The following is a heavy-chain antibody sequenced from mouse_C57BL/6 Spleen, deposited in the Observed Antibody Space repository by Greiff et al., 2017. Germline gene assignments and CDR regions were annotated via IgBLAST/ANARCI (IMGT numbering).Heavy chain of an antibody. V-gene: IGHV1-42*01. Sequence: EVQLQQSGPELVKPGASVKISCKASGYSFTGYYMNWVKQSPEKSLEWIGEINPSTGGTTYNQKFKAKATLTVDKSSSTAYMQLKSLTSEDSAVYYCARKGLYYGSSNYFDYWGQGTTLTVSS. CDR2: INPSTGGT. J-gene: IGHJ2*01. D-gene: IGHD1-1*01. CDR3: ARKGLYYGSSNYFDY. CDR1: GYSFTGYY.